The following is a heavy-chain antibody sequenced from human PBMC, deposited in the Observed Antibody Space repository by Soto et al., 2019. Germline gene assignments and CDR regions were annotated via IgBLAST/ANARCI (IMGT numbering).Heavy chain of an antibody. V-gene: IGHV4-61*01. J-gene: IGHJ5*02. CDR2: IYYSGST. Sequence: SETLSLTCTVSGGSVSSGSYYWSWIRQPPGKGLEWIGYIYYSGSTNYNPSLKSRVTISVDTSKNQFSLKLSSVTAADTAVYYCAFLYYYDSSGYYHWGQGILVTVSS. D-gene: IGHD3-22*01. CDR1: GGSVSSGSYY. CDR3: AFLYYYDSSGYYH.